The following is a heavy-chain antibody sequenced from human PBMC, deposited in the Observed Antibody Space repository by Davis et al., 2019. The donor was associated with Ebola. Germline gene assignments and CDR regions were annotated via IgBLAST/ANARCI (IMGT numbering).Heavy chain of an antibody. CDR1: GFTFSSYW. D-gene: IGHD2-2*01. Sequence: PGGSLRLSCAASGFTFSSYWMSWVRQAPGKGLEWVANIKQDGSEKYYVDSVKGRFTLSRDSAKSSVYLQMNSLRAEDTAVYYCARVGPGYCSSTSCYYFDYWSQGTLVTVSS. V-gene: IGHV3-7*01. CDR2: IKQDGSEK. J-gene: IGHJ4*02. CDR3: ARVGPGYCSSTSCYYFDY.